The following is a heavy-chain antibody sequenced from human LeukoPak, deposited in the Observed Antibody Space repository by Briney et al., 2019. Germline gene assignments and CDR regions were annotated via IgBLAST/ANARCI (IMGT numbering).Heavy chain of an antibody. CDR1: GGSFSGYY. CDR3: ARDTYYYDNFDF. CDR2: INYSGST. Sequence: PSETLSLTCAVSGGSFSGYYWSWIRQPPGKGLEWIGEINYSGSTNYNPSLKSRVTISVDTSKNQFSLKLSSVTDAATAVCYCARDTYYYDNFDFWGQGTLVTVSS. V-gene: IGHV4-34*01. D-gene: IGHD3-22*01. J-gene: IGHJ4*02.